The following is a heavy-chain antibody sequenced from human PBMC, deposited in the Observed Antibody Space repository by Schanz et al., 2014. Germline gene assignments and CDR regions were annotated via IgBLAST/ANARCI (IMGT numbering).Heavy chain of an antibody. J-gene: IGHJ6*02. CDR3: AREEGWGIAAAGPKHYYYGMDV. CDR1: GFTLSSYS. Sequence: VQLVESGGGVVQPGRSLRLSCAAYGFTLSSYSMNWVRQAPGKGLEWVSSISSSSSYIYYADSVKGRFTISRDNAKNSLYLQMNSLRAEDTAVYYCAREEGWGIAAAGPKHYYYGMDVWGQGTTXTVSS. CDR2: ISSSSSYI. V-gene: IGHV3-21*01. D-gene: IGHD6-13*01.